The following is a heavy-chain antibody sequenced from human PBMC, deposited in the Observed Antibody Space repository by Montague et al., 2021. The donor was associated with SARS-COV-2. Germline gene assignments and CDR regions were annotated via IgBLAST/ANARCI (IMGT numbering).Heavy chain of an antibody. V-gene: IGHV4-59*08. CDR1: GGSINSFY. J-gene: IGHJ6*02. CDR3: ARQLRVRRTWQVGDYNHYGMDV. Sequence: SETLSLTCTVSGGSINSFYWSWVRQSPGKRMEWIGYIHHSGSTKYNPSLQSRVTMSLDTSRNQFSLRLTSVTAADTAVYYCARQLRVRRTWQVGDYNHYGMDVWGQGTTVSVSS. CDR2: IHHSGST. D-gene: IGHD3-10*01.